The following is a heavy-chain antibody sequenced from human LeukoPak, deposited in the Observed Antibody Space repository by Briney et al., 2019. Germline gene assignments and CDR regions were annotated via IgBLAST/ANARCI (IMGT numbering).Heavy chain of an antibody. CDR3: ARDPDPRYCTNGVCSGWFDP. CDR1: GFTFSTYT. Sequence: GGSLRLSCAASGFTFSTYTINWVRQAPGKGLEWVSSISSSSSYIYYADSVKGRFTISRDNAKNSLYLQMNSLRAEDTAVYYCARDPDPRYCTNGVCSGWFDPWGQGTLVTVSS. CDR2: ISSSSSYI. D-gene: IGHD2-8*01. J-gene: IGHJ5*02. V-gene: IGHV3-21*01.